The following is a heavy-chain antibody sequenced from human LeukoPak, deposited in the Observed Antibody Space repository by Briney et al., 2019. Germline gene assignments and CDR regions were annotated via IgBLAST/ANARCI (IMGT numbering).Heavy chain of an antibody. CDR1: GYTFTSYY. Sequence: GASVKVSCKASGYTFTSYYMHWVRQAPGQGLERMGIINPSGGSTSYAQKFQGRVTMTRDTSTSTVYMELSSLRSEDTAVYYCARVGSMVVLDYWGQGTLVTVSS. J-gene: IGHJ4*02. D-gene: IGHD4-23*01. V-gene: IGHV1-46*01. CDR3: ARVGSMVVLDY. CDR2: INPSGGST.